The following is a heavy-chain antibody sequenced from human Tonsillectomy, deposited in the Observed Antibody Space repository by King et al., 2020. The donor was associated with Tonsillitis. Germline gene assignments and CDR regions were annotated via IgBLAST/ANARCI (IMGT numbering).Heavy chain of an antibody. D-gene: IGHD6-6*01. J-gene: IGHJ6*02. CDR1: GFTFSSYG. V-gene: IGHV3-30*18. Sequence: VQLVEPGGGVVQPGRSLRLSCAASGFTFSSYGMHWVRQAPGKGLEWVAFILYDGSNEYYADSVKGRFTISRDNSQNTLHLQMNSLRPVDPAVYFCVKTLLRAGPTAARPNYFNVMDVWGRGTTVTVSS. CDR2: ILYDGSNE. CDR3: VKTLLRAGPTAARPNYFNVMDV.